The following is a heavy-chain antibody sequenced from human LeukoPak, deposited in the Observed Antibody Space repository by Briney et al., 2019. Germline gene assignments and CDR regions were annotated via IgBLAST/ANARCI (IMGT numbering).Heavy chain of an antibody. CDR2: MKQDGSEK. D-gene: IGHD3-9*01. J-gene: IGHJ2*01. CDR1: GFTFSTYW. CDR3: AGSDTTGYSPREWDYWYFDL. Sequence: GGSLRLSCAASGFTFSTYWMTWVRQAPGKGLEWVANMKQDGSEKYYVDSVKGRFTISRGNAKNSLYLQMSSLRAEDTAVYFCAGSDTTGYSPREWDYWYFDLWGRGTLVTVSS. V-gene: IGHV3-7*01.